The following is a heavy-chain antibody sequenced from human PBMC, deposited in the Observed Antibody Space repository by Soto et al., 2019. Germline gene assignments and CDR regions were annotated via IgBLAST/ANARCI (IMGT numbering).Heavy chain of an antibody. V-gene: IGHV1-69*06. Sequence: SVKVSCKASGGTFSSYAISWVRQAPGQGLEWMGGIIPIFGTANYAQKFQGRVTITADKSTSTAYMELSSLRSEDTAVYYCAFRRRYYDFWSGYSSGIFFDYWGQGTLVTVSS. D-gene: IGHD3-3*01. CDR3: AFRRRYYDFWSGYSSGIFFDY. CDR2: IIPIFGTA. J-gene: IGHJ4*02. CDR1: GGTFSSYA.